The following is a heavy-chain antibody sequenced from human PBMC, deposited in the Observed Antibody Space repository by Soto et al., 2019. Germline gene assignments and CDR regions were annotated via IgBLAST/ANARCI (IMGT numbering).Heavy chain of an antibody. D-gene: IGHD2-2*01. CDR2: IYHSGSA. Sequence: SETLSLTCTVSGGSMSDFYGSWVRQPPGKGLEWIGNIYHSGSAHYNPSLESRVTISVDTSKNQFSLKLPSVTAADTAMYYCARDGFCTSTTCRVGNWFDPWGQGTLVTVSS. V-gene: IGHV4-59*12. J-gene: IGHJ5*02. CDR1: GGSMSDFY. CDR3: ARDGFCTSTTCRVGNWFDP.